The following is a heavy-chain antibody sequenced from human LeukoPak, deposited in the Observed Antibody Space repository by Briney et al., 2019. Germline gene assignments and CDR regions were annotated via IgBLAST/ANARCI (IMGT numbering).Heavy chain of an antibody. D-gene: IGHD6-13*01. Sequence: GGSLRLSCEASGFTFRSYAMNWVRQAPGKGLEWVSAISGGGGATYYANSVKGRFTISRDNSKNTLHLQMNSLTAEDTAVYYCAKRDSSSWYLDDWGQGTLVTVSS. V-gene: IGHV3-23*01. CDR1: GFTFRSYA. CDR3: AKRDSSSWYLDD. CDR2: ISGGGGAT. J-gene: IGHJ4*02.